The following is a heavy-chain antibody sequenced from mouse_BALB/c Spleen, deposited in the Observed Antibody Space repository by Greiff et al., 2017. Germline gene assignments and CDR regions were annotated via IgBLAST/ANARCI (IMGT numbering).Heavy chain of an antibody. D-gene: IGHD2-1*01. CDR2: ISYSGST. J-gene: IGHJ4*01. CDR1: GDSITSGY. V-gene: IGHV3-8*02. Sequence: VQLKESGPSLVKPSQTLSLTCSVTGDSITSGYWNWIRKFPGNKLEYMGYISYSGSTYYNPSLKSRISITRDTSKNQYYLQLNSVTTEDTATYYCARYDRVYYGNYSAMDYWGQGTSVTVSS. CDR3: ARYDRVYYGNYSAMDY.